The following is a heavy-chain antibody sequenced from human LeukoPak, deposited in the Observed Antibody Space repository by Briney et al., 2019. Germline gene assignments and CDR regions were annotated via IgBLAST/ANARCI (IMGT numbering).Heavy chain of an antibody. D-gene: IGHD3-10*01. Sequence: PSQTLSRTCTVSGGSISSSGYYWTWIRQHPGKGLERLGYIFYSGSTYYNPSLKGRFTISLDTSKNQLSLKLSSVTAADTAVYYCARGTYYSSSGSYYNLDQWGQGTLVTVSS. CDR1: GGSISSSGYY. CDR2: IFYSGST. CDR3: ARGTYYSSSGSYYNLDQ. J-gene: IGHJ4*02. V-gene: IGHV4-31*03.